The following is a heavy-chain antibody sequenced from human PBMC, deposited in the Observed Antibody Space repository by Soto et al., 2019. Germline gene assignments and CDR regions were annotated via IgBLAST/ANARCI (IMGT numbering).Heavy chain of an antibody. CDR3: ARASYVSIGYTICY. J-gene: IGHJ4*02. Sequence: SETLSLTCTVSNGSISSYYWNWIRQPAGKGLEWIGRIYSTGSTNYNPSLKSRVTVSVDTSKNQFSLKLNSVTAADTAVYYCARASYVSIGYTICYWGQGTRVTVSS. D-gene: IGHD3-22*01. CDR2: IYSTGST. V-gene: IGHV4-4*07. CDR1: NGSISSYY.